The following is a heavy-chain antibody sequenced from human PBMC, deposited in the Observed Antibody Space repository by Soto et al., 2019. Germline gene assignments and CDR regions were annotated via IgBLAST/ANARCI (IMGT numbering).Heavy chain of an antibody. CDR1: GGSIGSYY. CDR3: ARDGGFYYGMDV. Sequence: QVQLQESGPGLVKPSETLSLTCTVSGGSIGSYYWNWIRQPPGKGLEWTGYIYYRGSTNYNPSLKRRVTISVDTSKNQFSLKLSSVPAADTAVYYCARDGGFYYGMDVWGQGTTVTVSS. V-gene: IGHV4-59*01. D-gene: IGHD3-3*01. CDR2: IYYRGST. J-gene: IGHJ6*02.